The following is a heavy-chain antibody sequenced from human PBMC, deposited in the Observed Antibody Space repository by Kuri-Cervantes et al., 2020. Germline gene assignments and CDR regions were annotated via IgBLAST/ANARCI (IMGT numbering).Heavy chain of an antibody. CDR3: ARDQIYYYGMDV. Sequence: GGSLRLSCAASGFTFSSYSMNWVRQAPGKGLEWVSSISSSSSYIYYADSVKGRFTISRGNAKNSLYLQMNSLRAEDTAVYYCARDQIYYYGMDVWGQGTTVTVSS. V-gene: IGHV3-21*01. CDR2: ISSSSSYI. CDR1: GFTFSSYS. J-gene: IGHJ6*02.